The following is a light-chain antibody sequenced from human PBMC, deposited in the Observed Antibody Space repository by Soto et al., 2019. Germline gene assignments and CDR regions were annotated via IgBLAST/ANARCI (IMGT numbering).Light chain of an antibody. J-gene: IGLJ1*01. CDR3: SPYTSSSTPYV. CDR1: SSDVGGYKY. CDR2: EVS. Sequence: QSALTQPASVSGSPGQSITISCTGTSSDVGGYKYVSWYQQHPGKAPKLMIYEVSNRPSGVSNRFSGSKSGNTASLTISGLQAEDEADYYCSPYTSSSTPYVFGTGTKVTVL. V-gene: IGLV2-14*01.